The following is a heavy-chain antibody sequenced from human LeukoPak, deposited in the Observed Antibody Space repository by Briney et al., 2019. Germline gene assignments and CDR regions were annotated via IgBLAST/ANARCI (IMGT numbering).Heavy chain of an antibody. D-gene: IGHD3-22*01. CDR3: ARAPTHYYDSSGYYIDPYFDY. Sequence: GESLRLSCAASGFTFSDYYMSWIRQAPGKGLEWVSYISSSGSTIYYADSVKGRFTISRDNAKNSLYLQMNSLRAEDTAVYYCARAPTHYYDSSGYYIDPYFDYWGQGTLVTVSS. CDR1: GFTFSDYY. CDR2: ISSSGSTI. V-gene: IGHV3-11*04. J-gene: IGHJ4*02.